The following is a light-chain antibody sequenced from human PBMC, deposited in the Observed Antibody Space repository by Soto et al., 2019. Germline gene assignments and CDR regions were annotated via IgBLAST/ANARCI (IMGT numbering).Light chain of an antibody. J-gene: IGLJ1*01. CDR2: LSGDGSH. CDR3: QVWDSSSLYV. Sequence: QLVLTQSPSASASLGASVKLTCTLSSGHSTYDVAWHQQQPQKGPRFLMKLSGDGSHTKGDGIPDRFSGSSSGAERYLIISSLQSEDEADYFCQVWDSSSLYVFGTGTKVTVL. CDR1: SGHSTYD. V-gene: IGLV4-69*01.